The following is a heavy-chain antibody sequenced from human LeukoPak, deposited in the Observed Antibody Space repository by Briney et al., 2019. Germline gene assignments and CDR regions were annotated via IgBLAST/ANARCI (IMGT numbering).Heavy chain of an antibody. D-gene: IGHD2-15*01. Sequence: ASVKVSCKASGYTFTSYAMHWVRQAPGQRLEWMGWINAGNGNTKYSQEFQGRVTITRDTFASTAYMELSSLRSDDTAVYYCARDVPADIVVVVAALYLGYMDVWGKGTTVTVSS. CDR3: ARDVPADIVVVVAALYLGYMDV. CDR2: INAGNGNT. CDR1: GYTFTSYA. V-gene: IGHV1-3*01. J-gene: IGHJ6*03.